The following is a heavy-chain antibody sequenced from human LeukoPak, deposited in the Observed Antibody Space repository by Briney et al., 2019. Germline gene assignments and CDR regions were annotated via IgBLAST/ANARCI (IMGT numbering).Heavy chain of an antibody. V-gene: IGHV5-51*01. CDR3: AREGSSIHNWFDP. J-gene: IGHJ5*02. D-gene: IGHD6-13*01. CDR2: IYPGGSDT. Sequence: GESLKISCKGSGYSFTSYWIGWVRQMPGKGLEWMGIIYPGGSDTRYSPSFQGQVTISADKSISTAYLQWSSLKASDTAMYYCAREGSSIHNWFDPWGQGTLVTVSS. CDR1: GYSFTSYW.